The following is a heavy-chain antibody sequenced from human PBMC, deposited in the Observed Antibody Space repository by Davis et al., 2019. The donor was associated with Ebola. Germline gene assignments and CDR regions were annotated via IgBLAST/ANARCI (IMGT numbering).Heavy chain of an antibody. Sequence: SETLSLTCAVYGGSFSGYYWSWIRQPPGKGLEWIGEINHSGSTNYNPSLKSRVTISVDTFKNQFSLKLSSVTAADTAVYYCARYNKGYSYGFDYWGQGTLVTVSS. J-gene: IGHJ4*02. CDR3: ARYNKGYSYGFDY. CDR2: INHSGST. CDR1: GGSFSGYY. V-gene: IGHV4-34*01. D-gene: IGHD5-18*01.